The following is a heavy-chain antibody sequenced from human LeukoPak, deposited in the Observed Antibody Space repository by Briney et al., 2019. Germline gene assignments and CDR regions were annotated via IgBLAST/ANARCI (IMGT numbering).Heavy chain of an antibody. CDR2: INPNSGGT. CDR3: ASSLESGSYYDSSGYYYYYGMDV. Sequence: ASVKVSCKASGYTFTGYYMHWVRQAPGQGLEWMGWINPNSGGTNYAQKFQGRVTMTRDTSISTAYMELSRLRSDDTAVYYRASSLESGSYYDSSGYYYYYGMDVWGQGTTVTVSS. V-gene: IGHV1-2*02. CDR1: GYTFTGYY. D-gene: IGHD3-22*01. J-gene: IGHJ6*02.